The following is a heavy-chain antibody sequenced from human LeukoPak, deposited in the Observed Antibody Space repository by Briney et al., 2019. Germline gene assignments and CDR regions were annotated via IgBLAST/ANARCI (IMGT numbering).Heavy chain of an antibody. Sequence: SETLSLTCTVSGGSISSYYWSWIRQPPGKGLEWTGYIYYSGSTNYNPSLKSRVTISVDTSKNQFSLKLSSVTAADTAVYYCARDRFFDWNDSDAFDIWGQGTMVTVSS. CDR1: GGSISSYY. D-gene: IGHD1-1*01. J-gene: IGHJ3*02. CDR2: IYYSGST. V-gene: IGHV4-59*01. CDR3: ARDRFFDWNDSDAFDI.